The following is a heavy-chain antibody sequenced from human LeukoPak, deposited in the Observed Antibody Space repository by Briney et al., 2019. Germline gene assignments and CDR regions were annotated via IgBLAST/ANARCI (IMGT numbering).Heavy chain of an antibody. CDR1: GYTFTSYY. J-gene: IGHJ6*02. CDR3: ARDSASVSYYYYGMDV. D-gene: IGHD2-2*01. V-gene: IGHV1-46*01. Sequence: ASVKVSCKASGYTFTSYYMHWVRQAPGQGLEWMGIISPSGGSTSYAQKFQGRVTMTRDTSTSTVYMELSSLRSEDTAVYYCARDSASVSYYYYGMDVWGQGTTVTVSS. CDR2: ISPSGGST.